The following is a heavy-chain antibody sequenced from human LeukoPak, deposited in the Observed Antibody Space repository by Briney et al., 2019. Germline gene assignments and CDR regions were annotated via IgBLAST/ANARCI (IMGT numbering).Heavy chain of an antibody. J-gene: IGHJ6*04. V-gene: IGHV3-7*01. CDR1: GFAFSSYW. CDR3: AELGITMIGGV. D-gene: IGHD3-10*02. Sequence: PGGSLRLSCAASGFAFSSYWMSWVRQAPGKGLEWVANINQDGTDKQYVDSAKGRFTISRDNAKNSLYLQTDSLRAEDTAVYYCAELGITMIGGVWGKGTTVTISS. CDR2: INQDGTDK.